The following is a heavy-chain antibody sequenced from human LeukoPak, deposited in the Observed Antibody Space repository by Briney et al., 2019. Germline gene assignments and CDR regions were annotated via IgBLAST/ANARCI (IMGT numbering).Heavy chain of an antibody. D-gene: IGHD3-10*01. V-gene: IGHV3-7*01. CDR1: GFTFSTYS. CDR2: IKQDGSEK. J-gene: IGHJ4*02. CDR3: ARDRWSYYFVY. Sequence: GGSLRLSCAASGFTFSTYSMNWVRQAPGKGLEWVANIKQDGSEKYYVDSVKGRFTISRDNAKNSLYLQMNSLRAEDTAVYYSARDRWSYYFVYWGQGTLVTVSS.